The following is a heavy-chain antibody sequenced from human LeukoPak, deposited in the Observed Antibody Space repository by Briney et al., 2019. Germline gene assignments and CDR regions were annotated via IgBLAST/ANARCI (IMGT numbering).Heavy chain of an antibody. J-gene: IGHJ4*02. Sequence: PGGSLRLSCAASGFTFSSYELNWVRQAPGKGLEWVSYISSIGSTIYYADSVKGRFTISRDNAKNSLYLQMNSLRAEDTAVYYCARDHQYYDILTGYYGGYYFDYWGQGTLVTVPS. V-gene: IGHV3-48*03. CDR1: GFTFSSYE. CDR3: ARDHQYYDILTGYYGGYYFDY. D-gene: IGHD3-9*01. CDR2: ISSIGSTI.